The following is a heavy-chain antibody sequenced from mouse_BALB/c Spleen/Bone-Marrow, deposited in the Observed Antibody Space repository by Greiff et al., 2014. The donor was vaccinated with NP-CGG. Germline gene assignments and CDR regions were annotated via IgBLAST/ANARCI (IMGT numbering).Heavy chain of an antibody. Sequence: QVQLKESGAELMKPGASVMISCKATGYTFSDYWIDWVKQRPGHGLEWIGEILPGGGSTNYNENFKGKATFTADTSSNTAYTQLSSLTSEDSAVYYCAKGGHVMDYWGQGTSVTVSS. J-gene: IGHJ4*01. CDR2: ILPGGGST. CDR1: GYTFSDYW. CDR3: AKGGHVMDY. V-gene: IGHV1-9*01. D-gene: IGHD1-1*02.